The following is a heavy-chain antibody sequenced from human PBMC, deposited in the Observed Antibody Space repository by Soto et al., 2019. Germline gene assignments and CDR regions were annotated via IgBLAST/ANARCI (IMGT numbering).Heavy chain of an antibody. CDR3: ARGNYFHAGSVYNFDY. Sequence: PGGSLRLSCAASGFTFNNYDMSWVRQAPGKGLEWVSYISASGFKIYYADSVKGRFTISRDNADNSMYLQMNSLRAEDTAMYYCARGNYFHAGSVYNFDYWGQGA. J-gene: IGHJ4*02. D-gene: IGHD3-10*01. CDR2: ISASGFKI. CDR1: GFTFNNYD. V-gene: IGHV3-48*01.